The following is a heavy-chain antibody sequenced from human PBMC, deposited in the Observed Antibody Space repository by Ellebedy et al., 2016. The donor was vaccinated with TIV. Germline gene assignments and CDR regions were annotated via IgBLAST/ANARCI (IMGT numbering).Heavy chain of an antibody. CDR2: ISYDGSNE. Sequence: GESLKISXAASGFTFSSYGMHWVRQAPGKGLEWVAVISYDGSNEKYADSVKGRFTISRDNSKNTQYLQMNSLRAEDTAVYYCAKDFSSGLYGGIFDYWGQGTLVTVSS. J-gene: IGHJ4*02. CDR3: AKDFSSGLYGGIFDY. CDR1: GFTFSSYG. D-gene: IGHD6-19*01. V-gene: IGHV3-30*18.